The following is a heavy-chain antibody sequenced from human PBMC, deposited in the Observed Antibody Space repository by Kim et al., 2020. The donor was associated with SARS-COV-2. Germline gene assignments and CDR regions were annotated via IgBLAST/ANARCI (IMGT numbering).Heavy chain of an antibody. Sequence: QKFQGRVTITADKSTSTAYMELSSLRSEDTAVYYCARVRQQLVRNYYFDYWGQGTLVTVSS. J-gene: IGHJ4*02. V-gene: IGHV1-69*04. D-gene: IGHD6-13*01. CDR3: ARVRQQLVRNYYFDY.